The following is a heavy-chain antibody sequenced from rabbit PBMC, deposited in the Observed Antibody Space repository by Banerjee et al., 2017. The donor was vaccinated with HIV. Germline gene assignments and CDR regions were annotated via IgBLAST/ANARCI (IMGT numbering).Heavy chain of an antibody. D-gene: IGHD8-1*01. J-gene: IGHJ4*01. CDR1: GFDFSSYG. CDR2: IDPVFGIT. V-gene: IGHV1S47*01. Sequence: QEQLVESGGGLVKPEGSLKLSCKASGFDFSSYGVSWVRQAPGKGLEWIGYIDPVFGITYYANWVNGRFTISSHNAQNTVFLQMTSLTAADTATYFCARDGAGGSYFALWGPGTLVTVS. CDR3: ARDGAGGSYFAL.